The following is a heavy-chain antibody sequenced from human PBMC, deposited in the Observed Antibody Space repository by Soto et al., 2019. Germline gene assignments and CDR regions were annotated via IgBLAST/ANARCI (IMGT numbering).Heavy chain of an antibody. CDR1: GFTFSSYG. D-gene: IGHD6-13*01. Sequence: QVQLVESGGGVVQPGRSLRLSCAASGFTFSSYGMHWVRQAPGKGLEWVAVIWYDGSNKYYADSVKGRFTISRDNSKNTRYLQMNSLRAEDTAVYYCARERVAAAGTDWFDPWGQGTLVTVSS. CDR2: IWYDGSNK. V-gene: IGHV3-33*01. J-gene: IGHJ5*02. CDR3: ARERVAAAGTDWFDP.